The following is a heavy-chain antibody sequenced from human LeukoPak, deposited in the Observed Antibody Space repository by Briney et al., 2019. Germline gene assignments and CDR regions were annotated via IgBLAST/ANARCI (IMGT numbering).Heavy chain of an antibody. J-gene: IGHJ4*02. CDR3: ARRVRDFWSGYYPNYFDY. CDR1: GGSFSGYY. D-gene: IGHD3-3*01. Sequence: PSETLSLTCAVYGGSFSGYYWSWIRQPPGKGLEWIGEINRSGSTNYNPSLKSRVTISVDTSKNQFSLKLSSVTAADTAVYYCARRVRDFWSGYYPNYFDYWGQGTLVTVSS. CDR2: INRSGST. V-gene: IGHV4-34*01.